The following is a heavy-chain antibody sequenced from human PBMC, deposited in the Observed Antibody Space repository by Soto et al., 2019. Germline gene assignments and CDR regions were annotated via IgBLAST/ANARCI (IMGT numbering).Heavy chain of an antibody. CDR3: ARGAFDRNYYYYYGMDV. D-gene: IGHD3-9*01. CDR1: GGTFSSYA. CDR2: IIPIFGTA. V-gene: IGHV1-69*13. Sequence: SVKVSCKASGGTFSSYAISWVRQAPGQGLEWMGGIIPIFGTANYAQKFQGRVTITADESTSTAYMELSSLRSEDTAVYYCARGAFDRNYYYYYGMDVWGQGTTVTVSS. J-gene: IGHJ6*02.